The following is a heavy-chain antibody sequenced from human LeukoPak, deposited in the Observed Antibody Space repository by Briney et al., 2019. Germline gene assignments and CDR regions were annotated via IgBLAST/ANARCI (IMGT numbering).Heavy chain of an antibody. V-gene: IGHV4-30-4*01. J-gene: IGHJ4*02. CDR2: IYYSGRT. CDR3: GRLTYYYDSSGYYYPLYFDY. D-gene: IGHD3-22*01. CDR1: GGSINSGDYY. Sequence: SETLSHTCTVSGGSINSGDYYWSWIRQPPGKGLEWIGYIYYSGRTYYDPSLKSRVTISVDTSKNQFSLKLTSVTAADTAVYYCGRLTYYYDSSGYYYPLYFDYWGQGTLVTVSS.